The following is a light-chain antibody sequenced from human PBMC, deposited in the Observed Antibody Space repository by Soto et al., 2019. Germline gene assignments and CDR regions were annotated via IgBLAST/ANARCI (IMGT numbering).Light chain of an antibody. CDR3: QQYNDWSPFT. V-gene: IGKV3-15*01. CDR2: GTS. CDR1: ESIRSS. Sequence: EVVMTQSPATLSVSPGDRATLSCRASESIRSSLAWYQQKPGQAPRILIYGTSTRATNIPARFSGSGSATKYTHTNSSLQSEDFAVYFCQQYNDWSPFTFGQGTRLEIK. J-gene: IGKJ5*01.